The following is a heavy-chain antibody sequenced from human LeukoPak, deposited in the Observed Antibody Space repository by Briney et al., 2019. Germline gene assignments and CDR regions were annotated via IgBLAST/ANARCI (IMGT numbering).Heavy chain of an antibody. Sequence: TGGSLRLSCAASGFTFSSYAMSWVRQAPGKGLEWVSAISGSGGSTYYADSVKGRFTISRDNSKNTLYLQMNSLRAEDTAVYYCAKDSYYYDSSGNSDYWGQGTLVTVSS. CDR2: ISGSGGST. V-gene: IGHV3-23*01. CDR3: AKDSYYYDSSGNSDY. CDR1: GFTFSSYA. J-gene: IGHJ4*02. D-gene: IGHD3-22*01.